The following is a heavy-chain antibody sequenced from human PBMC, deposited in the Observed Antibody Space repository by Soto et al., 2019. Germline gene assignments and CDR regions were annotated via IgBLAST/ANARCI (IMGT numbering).Heavy chain of an antibody. CDR3: AKDISGIAAAGGWFDP. CDR1: GFTFDDYA. V-gene: IGHV3-9*01. CDR2: ISWNSGST. D-gene: IGHD6-13*01. Sequence: EVQLVESGGGLVQPGRSLRLSCAASGFTFDDYAMHWVRQAPGKGLEWVSGISWNSGSTVYADSVKRRFTISRDNAKNSLYLQMNSLRAEDTALYYCAKDISGIAAAGGWFDPWGQGTLVTVSS. J-gene: IGHJ5*02.